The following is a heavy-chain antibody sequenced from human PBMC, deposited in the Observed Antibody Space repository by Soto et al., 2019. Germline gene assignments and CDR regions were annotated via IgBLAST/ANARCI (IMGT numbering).Heavy chain of an antibody. CDR1: GGSIFSDY. CDR3: ARGYWFDP. Sequence: SETLSLTCTVSGGSIFSDYWTWIRQPPGKGLEWIGYISRGGSSRYAPSLKGRVTFSTDTSKNQVSLKLTYVTVADTAVYYCARGYWFDPWGPGTLVTVS. J-gene: IGHJ5*02. CDR2: ISRGGSS. V-gene: IGHV4-59*01.